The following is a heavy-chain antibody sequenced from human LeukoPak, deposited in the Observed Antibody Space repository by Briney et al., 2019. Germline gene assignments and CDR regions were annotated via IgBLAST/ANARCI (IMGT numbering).Heavy chain of an antibody. J-gene: IGHJ5*02. V-gene: IGHV1-69*13. D-gene: IGHD2-2*01. CDR2: IIPIFGTA. CDR1: GGTFTSYA. Sequence: SVKVSCKASGGTFTSYAISWVRQAPGQGLEWMGGIIPIFGTANYEQKFQGRVTITADESTSTGYMELSSLRSEDTAVYYCASSAATPPGNIVVVPAAMNNWFDHWGQGTLVTVSS. CDR3: ASSAATPPGNIVVVPAAMNNWFDH.